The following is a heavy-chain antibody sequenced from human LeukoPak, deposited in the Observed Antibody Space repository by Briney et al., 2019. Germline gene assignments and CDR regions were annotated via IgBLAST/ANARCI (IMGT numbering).Heavy chain of an antibody. D-gene: IGHD3-10*01. V-gene: IGHV4-4*07. CDR2: IYTSGYT. CDR1: GDSISSNY. CDR3: ARGYYYGSGSPQFDS. J-gene: IGHJ4*02. Sequence: SETLSLTCTVSGDSISSNYWSWIRQPAGKGLELIGRIYTSGYTNYNPSLKSRVAMSLDTSKNQFSLKLSSVTAADTAVYYCARGYYYGSGSPQFDSWGQGTLVTVSS.